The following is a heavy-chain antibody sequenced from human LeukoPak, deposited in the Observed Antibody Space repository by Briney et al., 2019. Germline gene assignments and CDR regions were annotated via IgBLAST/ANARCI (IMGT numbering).Heavy chain of an antibody. J-gene: IGHJ4*02. CDR2: ISADGRST. CDR3: AKVAGSSGYYPDF. V-gene: IGHV3-23*01. CDR1: GFTFTSYA. D-gene: IGHD3-22*01. Sequence: GGSLRLSCVASGFTFTSYAMSWVRQAPGKGLEWISAISADGRSTYHADSAKGRFTISRDISKNTLYLQMNSLRAEDTAVYYCAKVAGSSGYYPDFWGQGTLVTVSS.